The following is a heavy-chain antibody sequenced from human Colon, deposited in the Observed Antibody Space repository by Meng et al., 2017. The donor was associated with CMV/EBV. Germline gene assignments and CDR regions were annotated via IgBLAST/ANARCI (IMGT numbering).Heavy chain of an antibody. J-gene: IGHJ4*02. CDR1: GGTFSNHS. V-gene: IGHV1-69*01. Sequence: VQLGESWAGVVQPGAPVKISCRTSGGTFSNHSMLWVRQGPGQGLVLMGGIFPSFIAPNYAQPFKGRFTVTGDDSTSTVYMELSSLTSEDTAIYYCARASDRDGLYNFGYWGQGTLVTVSS. D-gene: IGHD5-24*01. CDR2: IFPSFIAP. CDR3: ARASDRDGLYNFGY.